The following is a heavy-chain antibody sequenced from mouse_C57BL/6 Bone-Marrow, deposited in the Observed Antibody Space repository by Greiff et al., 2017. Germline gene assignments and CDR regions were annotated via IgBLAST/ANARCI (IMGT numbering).Heavy chain of an antibody. D-gene: IGHD1-1*01. CDR1: GYTFTNYW. Sequence: QVQLQQSGAELVRPGTSVKMSCKASGYTFTNYWIGWAKQRPGHGLEWIGDIYPGGGYTNYNEKFKGKATLTADKSSSTAYMQFSSLTSEDSAIYYCARGGIYYGSSFYAMDYWGQGTSVTVSS. CDR2: IYPGGGYT. CDR3: ARGGIYYGSSFYAMDY. J-gene: IGHJ4*01. V-gene: IGHV1-63*01.